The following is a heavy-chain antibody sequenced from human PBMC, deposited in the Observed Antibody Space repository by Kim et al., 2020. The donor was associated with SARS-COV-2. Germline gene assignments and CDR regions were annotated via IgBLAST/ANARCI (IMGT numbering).Heavy chain of an antibody. CDR1: GYNFSKFW. D-gene: IGHD6-19*01. J-gene: IGHJ4*02. CDR3: ARSANGWKTSFDR. CDR2: IYPGDLDT. V-gene: IGHV5-51*01. Sequence: GESLKISCKASGYNFSKFWITWVRHLPGIGLEWMGSIYPGDLDTRYNPSFEGRVSISADNSINTAYLQWGSLKTPDSAMYFCARSANGWKTSFDRWGQGTQVTVSS.